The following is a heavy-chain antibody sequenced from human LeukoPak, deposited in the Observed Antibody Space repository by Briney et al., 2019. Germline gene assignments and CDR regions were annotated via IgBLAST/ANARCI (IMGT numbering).Heavy chain of an antibody. CDR3: ARVPGYSSGWFDY. Sequence: GGSLRLSCVASGFPFSSYWMTWVRQAPGKGLEWVSSISSSSSYIYYADSVKGRFAISRDNAKNSLYLQMNSLRAEDTAVYYCARVPGYSSGWFDYWGQGTLVTVSS. V-gene: IGHV3-21*01. CDR2: ISSSSSYI. CDR1: GFPFSSYW. J-gene: IGHJ4*02. D-gene: IGHD6-19*01.